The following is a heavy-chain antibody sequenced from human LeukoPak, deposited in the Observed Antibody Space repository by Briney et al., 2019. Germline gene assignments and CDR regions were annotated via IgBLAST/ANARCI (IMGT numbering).Heavy chain of an antibody. J-gene: IGHJ3*02. CDR2: LSLKSGAT. D-gene: IGHD6-13*01. CDR3: ATSTKYSISWGAFDI. CDR1: GYTFSSYD. V-gene: IGHV1-2*02. Sequence: ASVKVSCKASGYTFSSYDINWVRQATGQGLEWMAWLSLKSGATNYAQNFQGRVTVTRDTSISTAYMELSGLRSDDTAVYYCATSTKYSISWGAFDIWGQGTMVTVSS.